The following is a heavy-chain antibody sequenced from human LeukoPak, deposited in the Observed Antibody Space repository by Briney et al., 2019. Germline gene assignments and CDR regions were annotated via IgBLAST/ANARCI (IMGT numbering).Heavy chain of an antibody. CDR1: GYTFTGHY. CDR3: ARVPAGETASLHYFDY. J-gene: IGHJ4*02. D-gene: IGHD2-21*02. CDR2: INPNSGGT. V-gene: IGHV1-2*02. Sequence: ASVKVSCKASGYTFTGHYIHWVRQAPGQGLEWMGWINPNSGGTNYAQKFQGRVTMTRDTSITTAYMELSRLRSDDTAVYYCARVPAGETASLHYFDYWGQGTLVTVSS.